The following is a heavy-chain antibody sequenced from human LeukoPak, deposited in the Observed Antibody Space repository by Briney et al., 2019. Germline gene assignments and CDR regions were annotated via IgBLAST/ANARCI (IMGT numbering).Heavy chain of an antibody. Sequence: GGSLRLFCAGSGFTFSNYSMNWVRQAPGRGLEWVASFVSDVSFSSVADSLKGRLTISRDNADNSIYLNMNSLRAEDTATYYCARDRLGDGYIREFDSWGQGPLVIVSS. CDR1: GFTFSNYS. CDR2: FVSDVSFS. V-gene: IGHV3-21*01. D-gene: IGHD5-24*01. J-gene: IGHJ4*02. CDR3: ARDRLGDGYIREFDS.